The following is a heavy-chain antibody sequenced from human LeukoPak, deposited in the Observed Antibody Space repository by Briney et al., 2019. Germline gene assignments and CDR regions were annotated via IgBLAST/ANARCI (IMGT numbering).Heavy chain of an antibody. CDR2: ISGDTSYI. CDR3: ARDTSTVTNREFDY. CDR1: GFTFSSYN. V-gene: IGHV3-21*01. D-gene: IGHD4-17*01. Sequence: GGSLRLSCAASGFTFSSYNMNWVRQAPGKGLEWVSLISGDTSYIHYADSVKGRFTISRDNAKNSVFLQMNSLRAEDTAVYYCARDTSTVTNREFDYWGQGTLVTVSS. J-gene: IGHJ4*02.